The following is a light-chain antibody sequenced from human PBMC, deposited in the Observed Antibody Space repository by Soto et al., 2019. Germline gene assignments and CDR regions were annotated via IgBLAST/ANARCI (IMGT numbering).Light chain of an antibody. J-gene: IGKJ4*01. V-gene: IGKV3-20*01. CDR1: QSVSGNY. CDR3: QKYGGSVT. Sequence: EIVLTQSPGTLSLSPGERATLSCRASQSVSGNYLAWYQQKPGQAPRPLLYGASNRFTGMPTRFSGSGSGTDFTPTTSILEPDDFAVYYCQKYGGSVTLGGGTKVEIK. CDR2: GAS.